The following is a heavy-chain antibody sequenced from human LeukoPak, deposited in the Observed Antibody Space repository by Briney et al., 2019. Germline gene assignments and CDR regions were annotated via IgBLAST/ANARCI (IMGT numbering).Heavy chain of an antibody. D-gene: IGHD3-22*01. Sequence: PGRSLRLSCAASGFTFNTYGMHWVRQAPGKGLEWVAVISFDGSDKYYADSVKGRFTISRDSSKNTLYLQMDSLRAEDTAVYYCARVRSYYDSSGYFHYYGMDVWGQGTTVTVPS. CDR2: ISFDGSDK. V-gene: IGHV3-30*03. CDR3: ARVRSYYDSSGYFHYYGMDV. J-gene: IGHJ6*02. CDR1: GFTFNTYG.